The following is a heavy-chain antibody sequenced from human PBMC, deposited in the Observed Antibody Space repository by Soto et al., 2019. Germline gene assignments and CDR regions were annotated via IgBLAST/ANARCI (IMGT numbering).Heavy chain of an antibody. CDR1: GFTFSSYS. CDR2: ISSSSSTI. CDR3: ARVVWYSGDAYDRMWFGL. Sequence: EVQLVESGGGLVQPGGSLRLSCAASGFTFSSYSMNWVRQAPGKGLEWVSYISSSSSTIYYADSVKGRFTISRDNAKNSQEQQINSRRDEDTAVYYCARVVWYSGDAYDRMWFGLWGHGTLVTVSS. D-gene: IGHD2-21*02. J-gene: IGHJ5*02. V-gene: IGHV3-48*02.